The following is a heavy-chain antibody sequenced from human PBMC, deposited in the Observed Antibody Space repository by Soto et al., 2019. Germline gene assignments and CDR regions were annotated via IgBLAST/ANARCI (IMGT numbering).Heavy chain of an antibody. J-gene: IGHJ6*02. D-gene: IGHD3-10*01. V-gene: IGHV1-18*01. CDR2: ISDYHGNT. Sequence: QVQLVQSGAEVKKPGASVKVSCKTSGYTFNNYGISWVRQAPGRGLEWMGRISDYHGNTNYPQKFQGRVNITTDTSTKTVYMVLTSVRSDDTAVYSCARDGYYDSGAYGRDVWGRGTTVTVSS. CDR3: ARDGYYDSGAYGRDV. CDR1: GYTFNNYG.